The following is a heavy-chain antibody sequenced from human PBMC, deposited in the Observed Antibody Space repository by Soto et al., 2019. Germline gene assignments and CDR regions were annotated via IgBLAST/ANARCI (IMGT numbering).Heavy chain of an antibody. Sequence: PGGSLRLSCAASGFTFSDYIMNWVRQAPGKGLEWVSSIGSRSSYIYYADSLKGRFTVSRDNAKNSLYLQMNSLRAEDTAVYYCARGDFVTGTGGRYYYCGLNVWGRGTTVTVSS. V-gene: IGHV3-21*01. D-gene: IGHD2-21*02. CDR3: ARGDFVTGTGGRYYYCGLNV. J-gene: IGHJ6*02. CDR2: IGSRSSYI. CDR1: GFTFSDYI.